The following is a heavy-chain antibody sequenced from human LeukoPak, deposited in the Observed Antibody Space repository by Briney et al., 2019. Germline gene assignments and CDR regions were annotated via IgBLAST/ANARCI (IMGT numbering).Heavy chain of an antibody. J-gene: IGHJ6*03. Sequence: GGSLRLSCAASGFTFSSYSMSWVRQAPGKGLEWVSSISSSSSYIYYADSVKGRFTISRDNAKNSLYLQMNSLRAEDTAVCYCARAYCGGDCYSYYYYYYMDVWGKGTTVTVSS. CDR1: GFTFSSYS. D-gene: IGHD2-21*02. CDR3: ARAYCGGDCYSYYYYYYMDV. CDR2: ISSSSSYI. V-gene: IGHV3-21*01.